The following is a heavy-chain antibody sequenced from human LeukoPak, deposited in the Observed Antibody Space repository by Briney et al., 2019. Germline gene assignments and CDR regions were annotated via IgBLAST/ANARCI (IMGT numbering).Heavy chain of an antibody. CDR2: ISAYSGNT. CDR3: ARGEGIAAASPIYY. V-gene: IGHV1-18*01. D-gene: IGHD6-13*01. CDR1: GYTFTSYD. Sequence: ASVKVSCKASGYTFTSYDINWVRQAPGQGLEWMGWISAYSGNTNYAQKLQGRVTMTTDTSTSTAYMELRSLRSDDTAVYYCARGEGIAAASPIYYWGQGTLVTVSS. J-gene: IGHJ4*02.